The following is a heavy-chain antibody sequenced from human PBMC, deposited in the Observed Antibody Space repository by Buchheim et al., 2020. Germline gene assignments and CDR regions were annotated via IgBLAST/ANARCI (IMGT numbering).Heavy chain of an antibody. CDR1: GFTFSSYA. CDR2: ISYDGSNK. D-gene: IGHD6-19*01. Sequence: QVQLVESGGGVVQPGRSLGLSCAVSGFTFSSYAMHWVRQAPGKGLEWVAVISYDGSNKYYADSVKGRFTISRDNSKNTLYLQMNSLRAEETAVYYCASGANSSGWYSDFDYWGQGTL. CDR3: ASGANSSGWYSDFDY. V-gene: IGHV3-30-3*01. J-gene: IGHJ4*02.